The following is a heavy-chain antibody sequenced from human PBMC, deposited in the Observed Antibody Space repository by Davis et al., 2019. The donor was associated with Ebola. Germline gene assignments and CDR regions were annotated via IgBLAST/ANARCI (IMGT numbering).Heavy chain of an antibody. D-gene: IGHD6-13*01. CDR2: IWYDGSNK. Sequence: GESLKISCAASGFTFSSHAMHWVRQAPGKGLEWVAVIWYDGSNKYYADSVKGRFTISRDNSKNTLYLQMNSLRAEDTAVYYCARESKNRGVFYYYYGMDVWGQGTTVTVSS. V-gene: IGHV3-33*08. CDR1: GFTFSSHA. J-gene: IGHJ6*02. CDR3: ARESKNRGVFYYYYGMDV.